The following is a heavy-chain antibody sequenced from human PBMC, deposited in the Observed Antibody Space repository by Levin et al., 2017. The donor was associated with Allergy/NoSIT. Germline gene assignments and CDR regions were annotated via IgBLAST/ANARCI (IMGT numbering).Heavy chain of an antibody. CDR3: ARLVYSSSHVPAAIDY. V-gene: IGHV4-39*07. D-gene: IGHD6-6*01. Sequence: SQTLSLTCTVSGGSISSSSYYWGWIRQPPGKGLEWIGSIYYSGSTYYNPSLKSRVTISVDTSKNQFSLKLSSVTAADTAVYYCARLVYSSSHVPAAIDYWGQGTLVTVSS. CDR1: GGSISSSSYY. CDR2: IYYSGST. J-gene: IGHJ4*02.